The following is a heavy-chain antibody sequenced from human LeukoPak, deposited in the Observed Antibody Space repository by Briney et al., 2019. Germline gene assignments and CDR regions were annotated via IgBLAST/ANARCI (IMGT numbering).Heavy chain of an antibody. V-gene: IGHV5-51*01. CDR3: ARRDSEMKDLDY. D-gene: IGHD5-24*01. J-gene: IGHJ4*02. Sequence: GESLKISCKGFGYSFTSYWIGWVRQMPGKVLEWMGIIYPGDSDTRYSPSFQGQVTISADKSISTAYLQWSSLKASDTAIYYCARRDSEMKDLDYWGQGTLVTVSS. CDR2: IYPGDSDT. CDR1: GYSFTSYW.